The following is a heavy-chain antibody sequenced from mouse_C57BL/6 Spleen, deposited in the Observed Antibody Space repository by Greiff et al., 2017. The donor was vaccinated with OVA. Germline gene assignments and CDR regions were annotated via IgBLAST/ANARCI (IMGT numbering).Heavy chain of an antibody. Sequence: QVQLKQSGAELVRPGTSVKMSCKASGYTFTNYWIGWAKQRPGHGLEWIGDIYPGGGYTNYNEKFKGKATLTADKSSSTAYMQFSSLTSEDSAIYYCARWGGDYAMDYWGQGTSVTVSS. CDR1: GYTFTNYW. CDR2: IYPGGGYT. V-gene: IGHV1-63*01. CDR3: ARWGGDYAMDY. J-gene: IGHJ4*01.